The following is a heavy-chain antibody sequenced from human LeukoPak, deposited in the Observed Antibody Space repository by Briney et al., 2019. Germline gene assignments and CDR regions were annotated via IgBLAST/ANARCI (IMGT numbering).Heavy chain of an antibody. V-gene: IGHV3-23*01. CDR1: GFTFKNYA. J-gene: IGHJ4*02. D-gene: IGHD4-17*01. CDR2: ISGSGGST. Sequence: GGSLRLSCAASGFTFKNYAMNWVRQAPGKGLEWVSVISGSGGSTHYADSVKGRFTISRDNFKNTLFLQMDSLRAEDTAVYYCARETYGDYYALAYWGQGTLVTVSS. CDR3: ARETYGDYYALAY.